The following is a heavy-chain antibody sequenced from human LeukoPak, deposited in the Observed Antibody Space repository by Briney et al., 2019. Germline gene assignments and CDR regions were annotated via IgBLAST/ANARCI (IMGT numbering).Heavy chain of an antibody. CDR1: GFTFSSYS. CDR3: AKDRTGEVDY. D-gene: IGHD4-17*01. CDR2: ISSSSSTI. V-gene: IGHV3-48*04. Sequence: GSPRLPCAASGFTFSSYSMNWVRQAPGKGLEWVSYISSSSSTIYYADSVKGRFTISRDNAKNSLYLQMNSLRAEDTAVYYCAKDRTGEVDYWGQGTLVTVSS. J-gene: IGHJ4*02.